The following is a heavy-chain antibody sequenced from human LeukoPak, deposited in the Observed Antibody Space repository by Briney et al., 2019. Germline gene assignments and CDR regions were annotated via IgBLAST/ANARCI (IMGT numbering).Heavy chain of an antibody. D-gene: IGHD4-17*01. CDR2: IKQGGGER. CDR3: ARGPNYGSRTDYLDY. Sequence: GGSLRFSCAASGFTFSSHWMNWVRQAPGKGLEWVANIKQGGGERNYVDSVKGRFNVSRDDAKSSLYLQMNSLRSEHTAIYSCARGPNYGSRTDYLDYWGQGTLGTVSS. V-gene: IGHV3-7*03. J-gene: IGHJ4*02. CDR1: GFTFSSHW.